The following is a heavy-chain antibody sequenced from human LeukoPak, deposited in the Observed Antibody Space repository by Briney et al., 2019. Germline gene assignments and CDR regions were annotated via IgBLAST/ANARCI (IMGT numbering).Heavy chain of an antibody. CDR1: GGSISSSNW. CDR2: IYYSGST. D-gene: IGHD3-22*01. Sequence: SETLSLTCAASGGSISSSNWWSWVRQPPGKGLEWIGSIYYSGSTYYNPSLKSRVTISVDTSKNQFSLKLSSVTAADTAVYYCARLPYYYDSSGYYYWGQGTLVTVSS. CDR3: ARLPYYYDSSGYYY. V-gene: IGHV4-39*01. J-gene: IGHJ4*02.